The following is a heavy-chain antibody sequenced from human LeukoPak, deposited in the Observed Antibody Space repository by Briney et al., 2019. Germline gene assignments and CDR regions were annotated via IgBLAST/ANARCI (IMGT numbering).Heavy chain of an antibody. V-gene: IGHV4-39*07. Sequence: SESLSLTCTVSGVAISDYDYYWGWICQSPGTGLEWIGAIYSGGTTYYNPSLKSRATTSPYTPTNQISLQLNSVTPPDTALYYCPGGSRLGAAFNIWGGGTMVLVS. CDR1: GVAISDYDYY. CDR3: PGGSRLGAAFNI. D-gene: IGHD1-26*01. J-gene: IGHJ3*02. CDR2: IYSGGTT.